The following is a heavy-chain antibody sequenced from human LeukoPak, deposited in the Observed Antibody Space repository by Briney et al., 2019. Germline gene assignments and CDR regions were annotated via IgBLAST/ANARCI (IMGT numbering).Heavy chain of an antibody. CDR1: GFTFSDYY. D-gene: IGHD3-3*01. Sequence: GGSLRLSCAASGFTFSDYYMSWIRQAPGKGLEWVSHISSRGSTIYYADSVKGRFTISRDNAKNSLYLQMNSLRAEDTAVYYCARDESAYYSDYWGQGTLVTVSS. CDR2: ISSRGSTI. V-gene: IGHV3-11*01. J-gene: IGHJ4*02. CDR3: ARDESAYYSDY.